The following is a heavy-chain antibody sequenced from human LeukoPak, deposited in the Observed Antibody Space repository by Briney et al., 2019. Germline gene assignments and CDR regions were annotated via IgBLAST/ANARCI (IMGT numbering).Heavy chain of an antibody. CDR1: RGSISSYY. CDR2: IFYSGSANSGTT. Sequence: PSETLSLTCTVPRGSISSYYWSWIRQSPDRGLELIGYIFYSGSANSGTTNYNPSLKSRVTISADTSKKQFSLKLRSVTAADTAVYHCARDRIAARFNYYYYYMDVWGKGTTVTVSS. J-gene: IGHJ6*03. D-gene: IGHD6-6*01. CDR3: ARDRIAARFNYYYYYMDV. V-gene: IGHV4-59*12.